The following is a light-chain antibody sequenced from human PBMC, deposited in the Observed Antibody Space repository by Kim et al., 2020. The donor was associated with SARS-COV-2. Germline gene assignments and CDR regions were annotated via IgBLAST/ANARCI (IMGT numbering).Light chain of an antibody. CDR1: SSNIGAGCD. Sequence: GGTSPSTGSSSNIGAGCDEHWNQKLPETAPKALIFETSDRPAGVQVRFPGSRSGTSASLAITGHQPEDEADYYCQSYDNSLTGYVFGTGTKVTVL. CDR3: QSYDNSLTGYV. J-gene: IGLJ1*01. CDR2: ETS. V-gene: IGLV1-40*01.